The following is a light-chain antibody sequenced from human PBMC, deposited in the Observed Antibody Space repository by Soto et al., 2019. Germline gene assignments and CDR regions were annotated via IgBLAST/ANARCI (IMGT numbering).Light chain of an antibody. V-gene: IGKV1-27*01. J-gene: IGKJ1*01. Sequence: DIQMTQSPSSLSASVGDRVTITCRASQGIVNYLAWYQQKSGKVPKLLIYAASTLQSGVPSRFSGSRSGTDFTLTISSLQPEDVATYYCQNHNNAPWTFGQGTKVEIQ. CDR3: QNHNNAPWT. CDR1: QGIVNY. CDR2: AAS.